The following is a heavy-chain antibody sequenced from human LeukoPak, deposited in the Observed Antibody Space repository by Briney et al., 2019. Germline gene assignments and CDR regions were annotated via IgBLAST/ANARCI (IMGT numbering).Heavy chain of an antibody. CDR1: GFTFSSYS. J-gene: IGHJ4*02. CDR3: ARGGTQYDFWSGYLFTNFDY. CDR2: ISSSSTI. D-gene: IGHD3-3*01. V-gene: IGHV3-48*01. Sequence: GGSLRLSCAASGFTFSSYSMNWVRQAPGKGLEWVSSISSSSTIYYADSVKGRFTISRDNAKNSLYLQMNSLRAEDTAVYYCARGGTQYDFWSGYLFTNFDYWGQGTLVTVSS.